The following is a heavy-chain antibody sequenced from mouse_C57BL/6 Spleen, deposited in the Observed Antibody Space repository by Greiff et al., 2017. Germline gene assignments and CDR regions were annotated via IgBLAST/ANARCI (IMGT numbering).Heavy chain of an antibody. CDR1: GYAFSSSW. V-gene: IGHV1-80*01. Sequence: VQLQQSGAELVKPGASVRISGKASGYAFSSSWWTGVSQRPGKGLGGVGQIYPGDGVTNYNGKFKGKATLTADKSSSTAYMQLSSLTSEDSAVYFCARYNRNYFDYWGQGTTLTVSS. CDR3: ARYNRNYFDY. CDR2: IYPGDGVT. J-gene: IGHJ2*01. D-gene: IGHD1-3*01.